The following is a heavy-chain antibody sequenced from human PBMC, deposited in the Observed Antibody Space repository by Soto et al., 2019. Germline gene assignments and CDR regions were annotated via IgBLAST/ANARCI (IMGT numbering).Heavy chain of an antibody. D-gene: IGHD6-6*01. V-gene: IGHV3-23*01. J-gene: IGHJ4*02. CDR1: GFTYSTYA. Sequence: EVQLLESGGGLGQPGGSLRLSCAASGFTYSTYAMSWVRQAPGKGLEWVSGISGSGGSADYADSVKGRFTISRDRTQNTVYLKMTSLRVEDTAVYYCGRSIYIDYWGQGTLVTVSS. CDR2: ISGSGGSA. CDR3: GRSIYIDY.